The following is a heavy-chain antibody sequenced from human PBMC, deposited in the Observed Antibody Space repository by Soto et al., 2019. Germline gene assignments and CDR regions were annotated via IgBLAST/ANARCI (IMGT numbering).Heavy chain of an antibody. J-gene: IGHJ6*02. CDR1: GGSISSSSYY. CDR2: IYYSGDT. D-gene: IGHD2-2*02. V-gene: IGHV4-39*01. CDR3: ARHSDCSTPTCYTIFYYYGMDV. Sequence: PAETLSLTCTVSGGSISSSSYYWGWIRQPPGKGLEWIGSIYYSGDTYYNPSLKSRVTIAVDTSKNQVSLKLSSVTAADTAVYYFARHSDCSTPTCYTIFYYYGMDVWGQGNTVNVSS.